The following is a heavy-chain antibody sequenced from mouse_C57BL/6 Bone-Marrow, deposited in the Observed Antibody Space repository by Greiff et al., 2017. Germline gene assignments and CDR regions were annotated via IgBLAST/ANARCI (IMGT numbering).Heavy chain of an antibody. J-gene: IGHJ4*01. Sequence: VKLQESGAELARPGASVKLSCKASGYTFTSYGISWVKQRTGQGLEWIGEIYPRSGNTYYNEKFKGKATLTADKSSSTAYMELRSLTSEDSAVYVCARWGSSRAMDYWGQGTSVTVSS. D-gene: IGHD3-1*01. V-gene: IGHV1-81*01. CDR1: GYTFTSYG. CDR3: ARWGSSRAMDY. CDR2: IYPRSGNT.